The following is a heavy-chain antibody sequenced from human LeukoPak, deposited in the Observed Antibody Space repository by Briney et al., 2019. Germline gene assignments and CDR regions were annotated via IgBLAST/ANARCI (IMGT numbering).Heavy chain of an antibody. CDR2: IIPIFGTA. J-gene: IGHJ6*03. CDR1: GGTFSSYA. Sequence: SVKVYCKASGGTFSSYAISWARQAPGQGLEWMGGIIPIFGTANYAQKFQGRVTITADESTSTAYMELSSLRSEDTAVYYCARRGGSSSGNYYYYYMDVWGKGTTVTVSS. D-gene: IGHD6-6*01. V-gene: IGHV1-69*01. CDR3: ARRGGSSSGNYYYYYMDV.